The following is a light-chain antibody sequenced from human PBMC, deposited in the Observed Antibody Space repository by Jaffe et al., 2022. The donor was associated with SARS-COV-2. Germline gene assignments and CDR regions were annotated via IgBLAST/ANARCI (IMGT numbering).Light chain of an antibody. J-gene: IGLJ3*02. CDR2: STN. CDR3: VLYLGNGTSL. Sequence: QTVVTQEPSFSVSPGGTVTLTCGLTSGSVSTSYHPTWVQQTPGQTPRTLIYSTNSRSSGVPDRFSGSILGNKAALTITGAQADDESDYYCVLYLGNGTSLFGGGTKLTVL. V-gene: IGLV8-61*01. CDR1: SGSVSTSYH.